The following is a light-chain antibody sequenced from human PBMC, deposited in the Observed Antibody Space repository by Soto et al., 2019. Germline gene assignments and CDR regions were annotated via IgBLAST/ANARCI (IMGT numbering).Light chain of an antibody. J-gene: IGKJ2*01. CDR3: MHATQFPYT. CDR1: QSLVHSDGNTY. V-gene: IGKV2-24*01. CDR2: KIS. Sequence: DIVMTQTPLSSPVTLGQPASISCRSSQSLVHSDGNTYLNWLQQRPGQPPRLLIYKISIRFSGVPDRFSGSGAGTDFPLKISRVEAEDVGVYFCMHATQFPYTVGQGTKLEIK.